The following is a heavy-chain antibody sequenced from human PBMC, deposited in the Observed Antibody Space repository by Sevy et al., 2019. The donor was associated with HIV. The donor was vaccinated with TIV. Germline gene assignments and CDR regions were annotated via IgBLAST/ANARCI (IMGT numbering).Heavy chain of an antibody. CDR1: GDSVSSNSAA. CDR3: ARGQGGYSSGWYNWFDP. J-gene: IGHJ5*02. V-gene: IGHV6-1*01. Sequence: SQTLSLTCAISGDSVSSNSAAWNWIGQSASRGLEWQGRTCYRSKWYNDYAVSVKSRITINPDTSKNQFSLQLNSVTPEDTAVYYCARGQGGYSSGWYNWFDPWVQGTLVTVSS. CDR2: TCYRSKWYN. D-gene: IGHD6-19*01.